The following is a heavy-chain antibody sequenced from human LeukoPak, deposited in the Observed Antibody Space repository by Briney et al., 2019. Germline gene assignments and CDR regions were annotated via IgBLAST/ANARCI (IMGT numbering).Heavy chain of an antibody. Sequence: SETLSLTCTVSGGSISSYYWSWIRQPAGKGLEWIGRIYTSGSTNYNPSLKSRVTMSVDTSKNQFSLKLSSVTAADTAVYYCARDQWLVLGYYYYGMDVWGQGTTVTVSS. CDR3: ARDQWLVLGYYYYGMDV. D-gene: IGHD6-19*01. V-gene: IGHV4-4*07. J-gene: IGHJ6*02. CDR2: IYTSGST. CDR1: GGSISSYY.